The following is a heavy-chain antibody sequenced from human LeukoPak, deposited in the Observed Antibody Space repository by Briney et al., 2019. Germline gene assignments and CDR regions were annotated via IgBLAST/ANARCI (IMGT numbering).Heavy chain of an antibody. CDR2: VIPNSGAT. V-gene: IGHV1-2*02. CDR3: ARERGGFGP. Sequence: ASVKVSCKVSGYTLTELSMHWVRQAPGQGLEWMGWVIPNSGATTYAQKFQGRVTMTWDRSVTTAYMELNTLISEDTAIYYCARERGGFGPWGQGTLVTVSS. CDR1: GYTLTELS. J-gene: IGHJ5*02.